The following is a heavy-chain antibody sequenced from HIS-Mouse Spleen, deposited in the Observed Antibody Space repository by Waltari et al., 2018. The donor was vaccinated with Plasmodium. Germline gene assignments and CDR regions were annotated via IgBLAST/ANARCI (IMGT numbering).Heavy chain of an antibody. J-gene: IGHJ4*02. CDR1: GGSFSGYY. D-gene: IGHD1-26*01. CDR2: INYSGST. V-gene: IGHV4-34*01. Sequence: CAVYGGSFSGYYWSWIRQPPGKGLEWIGEINYSGSTNYNPSLKSRVTISVDTSKNQFSLKLSSVTAADTAVYYCARGGIVGATIDYWGQGTLVTVSS. CDR3: ARGGIVGATIDY.